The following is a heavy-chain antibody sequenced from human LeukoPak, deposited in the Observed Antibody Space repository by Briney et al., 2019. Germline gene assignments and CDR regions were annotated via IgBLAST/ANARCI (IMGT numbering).Heavy chain of an antibody. CDR3: GRDLSTDRVVNPY. D-gene: IGHD3-3*01. J-gene: IGHJ4*02. CDR1: GYTFTSYY. CDR2: INPSGGST. Sequence: ASVKVSCKASGYTFTSYYMHWVRQAPGQGLEWMGIINPSGGSTSYAQKFQGRVTMTRDMSTSTVYMELSSLRSEDTAVYYCGRDLSTDRVVNPYWGQGTLVTVSS. V-gene: IGHV1-46*01.